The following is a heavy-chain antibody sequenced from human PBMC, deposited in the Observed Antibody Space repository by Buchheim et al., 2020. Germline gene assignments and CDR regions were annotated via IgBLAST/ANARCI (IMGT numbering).Heavy chain of an antibody. CDR2: ISGSGGST. J-gene: IGHJ4*02. D-gene: IGHD3-22*01. CDR1: GFTFSSYA. Sequence: EVQLLESGGGLVQPGGSLRPSCAASGFTFSSYAMSWVRQAPGKGLEWVSAISGSGGSTSYADSVKGRFTISRDNSKNTTYRQMNSLRPEDTAVYYCAKPTSDSSGQAPPPVGTSPWGQGTL. V-gene: IGHV3-23*01. CDR3: AKPTSDSSGQAPPPVGTSP.